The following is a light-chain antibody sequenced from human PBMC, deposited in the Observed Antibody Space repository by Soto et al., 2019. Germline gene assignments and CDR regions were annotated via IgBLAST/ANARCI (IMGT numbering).Light chain of an antibody. J-gene: IGKJ3*01. CDR2: DAS. Sequence: DLQMTQSQSSLSASVGDRVTITCPATQDISNYLNWYQQKPGKAPQLLIYDASNLETGVASRFSGSGSGTDFTFTISSLQPEDIVTYYCQQYDNLPAVGPGTKVDIK. CDR3: QQYDNLPA. CDR1: QDISNY. V-gene: IGKV1-33*01.